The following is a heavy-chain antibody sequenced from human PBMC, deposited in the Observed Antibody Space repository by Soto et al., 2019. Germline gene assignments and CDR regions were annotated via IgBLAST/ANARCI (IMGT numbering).Heavy chain of an antibody. D-gene: IGHD2-2*03. V-gene: IGHV1-3*01. CDR1: GYTFTTSA. CDR3: AGAGAVDIVVVPAAMPVHYFDY. CDR2: INAGNGNT. Sequence: QVQLVQSGAEVKKPGASVKVSCKASGYTFTTSAMHWVRQAPGQRIAWMGWINAGNGNTKYSQKFKGRVTITRDTSASTAYMELSSMRSADTAVYDCAGAGAVDIVVVPAAMPVHYFDYWGQGTLVTVSS. J-gene: IGHJ4*02.